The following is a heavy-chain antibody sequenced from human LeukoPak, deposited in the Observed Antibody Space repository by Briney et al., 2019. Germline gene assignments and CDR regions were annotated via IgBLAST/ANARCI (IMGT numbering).Heavy chain of an antibody. D-gene: IGHD6-19*01. CDR2: ISYDGDDGSNK. Sequence: GGSLRLPCAASGFTFRSYAMHWVRQAPGKGLEWVAVISYDGDDGSNKYYADSVKGRFTISRDNSKNTLYLQMNSLRAEDTAVYYCARDRGGGQWLGNWYFDLWGRGTLVTVSS. CDR3: ARDRGGGQWLGNWYFDL. J-gene: IGHJ2*01. CDR1: GFTFRSYA. V-gene: IGHV3-30-3*01.